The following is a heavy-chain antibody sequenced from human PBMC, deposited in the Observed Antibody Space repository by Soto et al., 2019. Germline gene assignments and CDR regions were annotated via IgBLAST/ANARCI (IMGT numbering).Heavy chain of an antibody. Sequence: ASVKVSCKASGYTFTGHYIHWVRQAPEQGPEWMGEIGPESGATRYAEKFQGRVTMTLDASITTVYMELKNLSPDDTAVYYCGRGRSGQIVVFYWGQGTPVTVSS. CDR2: IGPESGAT. CDR1: GYTFTGHY. CDR3: GRGRSGQIVVFY. J-gene: IGHJ4*02. D-gene: IGHD1-26*01. V-gene: IGHV1-2*02.